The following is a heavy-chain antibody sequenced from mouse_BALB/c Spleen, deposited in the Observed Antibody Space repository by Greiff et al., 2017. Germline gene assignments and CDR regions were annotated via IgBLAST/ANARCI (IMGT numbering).Heavy chain of an antibody. J-gene: IGHJ4*01. CDR2: INPSNGGT. CDR3: TRLGHYYAMDY. Sequence: VQLQQSGAELVKPGASVKLSCKASGYTFTSYYMYWVKQRPGQGLEWIGGINPSNGGTNFNEKFKSKATLTVDKSSSTAYMQLSSLTSEDSAVYYCTRLGHYYAMDYWGQGTSVTVSS. CDR1: GYTFTSYY. V-gene: IGHV1S81*02.